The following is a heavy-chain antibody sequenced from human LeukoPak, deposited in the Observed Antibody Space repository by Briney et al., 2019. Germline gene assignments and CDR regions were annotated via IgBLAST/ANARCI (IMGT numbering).Heavy chain of an antibody. CDR1: GSRFTSYW. D-gene: IGHD6-6*01. CDR3: ASPSHEYSISIYYGMDV. V-gene: IGHV5-51*01. Sequence: GASLKISYKGSGSRFTSYWIGWGRPLPGKGLEWRGIIYPGDSDTRYSPSFQGEVTISADKSISTAYLQWSSLKASDTAMYYCASPSHEYSISIYYGMDVWGQGTTVTVSS. J-gene: IGHJ6*02. CDR2: IYPGDSDT.